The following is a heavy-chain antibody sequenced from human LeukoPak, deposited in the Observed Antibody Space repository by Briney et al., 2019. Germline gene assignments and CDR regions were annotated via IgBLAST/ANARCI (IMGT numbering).Heavy chain of an antibody. V-gene: IGHV3-48*01. CDR1: GFTFSSYG. CDR2: ISSSSSTM. D-gene: IGHD6-6*01. CDR3: ARGGAARPDY. Sequence: GGSLRLSCAASGFTFSSYGMNWVRQAPGKGLEWVSYISSSSSTMSYADSVKGRFTISRDNAKNSLYPQMNSLRAEDTAVYYCARGGAARPDYWGQGTLVTVSS. J-gene: IGHJ4*02.